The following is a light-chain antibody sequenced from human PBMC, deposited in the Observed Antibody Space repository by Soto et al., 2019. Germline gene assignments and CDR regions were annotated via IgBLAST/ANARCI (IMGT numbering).Light chain of an antibody. J-gene: IGLJ1*01. CDR1: SSNIRNNA. V-gene: IGLV1-36*01. CDR3: AAWDDSLNVYV. CDR2: YDD. Sequence: QSVLTQPPSVSEAPRQRVTISCSGSSSNIRNNAVNWYQQLPGEAPKLLIYYDDLLPSGVSDRFSGSKSVTSASLAISGLQSEDEADYYCAAWDDSLNVYVFGTGTKLTVL.